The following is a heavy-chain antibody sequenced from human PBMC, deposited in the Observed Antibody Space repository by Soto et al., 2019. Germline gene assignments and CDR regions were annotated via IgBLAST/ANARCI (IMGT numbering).Heavy chain of an antibody. D-gene: IGHD5-12*01. CDR3: GRGRSGQIVVFY. J-gene: IGHJ4*02. V-gene: IGHV1-2*02. CDR2: IGPESGAT. Sequence: ASVKVSCKASGYTFTGHYIHWVRQAPEQGPEWMGEIGPESGATRYAQKFQGRVTMTMDMSITTVYMELSNLSPDDTAVYYCGRGRSGQIVVFYWAQGTPVTVLL. CDR1: GYTFTGHY.